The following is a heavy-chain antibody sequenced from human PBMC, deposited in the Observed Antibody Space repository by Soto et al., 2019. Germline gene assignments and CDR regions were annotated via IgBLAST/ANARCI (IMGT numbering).Heavy chain of an antibody. CDR2: ISAYNGNT. CDR3: ARVDYSNYYYYGMDV. CDR1: GYTFTSYG. Sequence: ASVKVSCTDSGYTFTSYGISWVRQAPGQGLEWMGWISAYNGNTNYAQKLQGRVTMTTDTSTSTAYMELRSLRSDDTAVYYCARVDYSNYYYYGMDVWGQGTTVTVSS. J-gene: IGHJ6*02. D-gene: IGHD4-4*01. V-gene: IGHV1-18*01.